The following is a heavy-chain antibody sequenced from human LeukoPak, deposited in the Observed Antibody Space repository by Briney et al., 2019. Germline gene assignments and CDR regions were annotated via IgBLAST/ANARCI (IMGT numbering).Heavy chain of an antibody. J-gene: IGHJ5*02. CDR2: IYYSGST. V-gene: IGHV4-34*01. CDR1: GGSFSGYY. CDR3: ARGGPTVTTSGNWFDP. D-gene: IGHD4-17*01. Sequence: SETLSLTCAVYGGSFSGYYWSWIRQPPGKGLEWIGYIYYSGSTNYNPSLKSRVTISVDTSKNQFSLKLSSVTAADTAVYYCARGGPTVTTSGNWFDPWGQGTLVTVSS.